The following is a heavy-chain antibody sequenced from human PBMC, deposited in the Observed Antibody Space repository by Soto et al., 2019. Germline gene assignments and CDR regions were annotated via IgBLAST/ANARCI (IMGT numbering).Heavy chain of an antibody. Sequence: QVQLVQSGAEVKKPGSSVKVSCKASGGTFSSYTISWVRQAPGQGLEWMGRIIPILGIANYAQKFQGSVTITADKSTSTAYMELSSLRSEDTAVYYCAREPYGSGSYAVDAFDIWGQGTMVTVSS. J-gene: IGHJ3*02. D-gene: IGHD3-10*01. CDR3: AREPYGSGSYAVDAFDI. V-gene: IGHV1-69*02. CDR2: IIPILGIA. CDR1: GGTFSSYT.